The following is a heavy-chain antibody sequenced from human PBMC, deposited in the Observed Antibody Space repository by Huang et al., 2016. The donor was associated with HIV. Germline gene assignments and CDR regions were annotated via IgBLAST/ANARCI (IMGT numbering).Heavy chain of an antibody. CDR3: AREGQNWLGKPFGALAF. CDR2: SIPRFGLT. CDR1: GVSFSDYA. Sequence: QAQLVQSGAAVMKPGSSVRVSCKASGVSFSDYAFSWVRRAPGQGLDWMGGSIPRFGLTNYAPRLQGRVTSSADRSSNTVYLELRSLRSGDTAVYYCAREGQNWLGKPFGALAFWGQGTEVIVSS. V-gene: IGHV1-69*10. J-gene: IGHJ4*03. D-gene: IGHD3-16*01.